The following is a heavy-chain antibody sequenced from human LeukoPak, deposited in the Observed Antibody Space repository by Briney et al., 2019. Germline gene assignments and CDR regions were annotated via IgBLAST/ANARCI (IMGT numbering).Heavy chain of an antibody. J-gene: IGHJ5*02. Sequence: ASVKVSCKASGYTFTGYYMHWVRQAPGQGLEWMGWINPNSGGTNYAQKFQGRVTMTRDTSISTAYMELSRLRSDDTAVYYCAREAEYYYGPGRLNWFDPWGQGTLVTVSS. CDR3: AREAEYYYGPGRLNWFDP. V-gene: IGHV1-2*02. CDR1: GYTFTGYY. CDR2: INPNSGGT. D-gene: IGHD3-10*01.